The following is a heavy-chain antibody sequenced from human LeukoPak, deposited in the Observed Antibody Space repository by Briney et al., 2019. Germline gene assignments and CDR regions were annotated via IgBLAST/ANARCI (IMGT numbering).Heavy chain of an antibody. CDR2: IHYSGRT. V-gene: IGHV4-31*03. D-gene: IGHD2-15*01. J-gene: IGHJ4*02. CDR3: ARRLTGLPATNHFDY. Sequence: SQTLSLTCTVSGGSITSTDYYWNWLRQRPGTGLEWIGYIHYSGRTSHNPSLKSRVTLSLDTSENQFSLRLTSATAADTAVYYCARRLTGLPATNHFDYWGQGILVTVSS. CDR1: GGSITSTDYY.